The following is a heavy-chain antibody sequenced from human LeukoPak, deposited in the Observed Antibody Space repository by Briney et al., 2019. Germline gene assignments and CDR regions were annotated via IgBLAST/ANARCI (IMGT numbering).Heavy chain of an antibody. CDR3: ARDRGGSDWNFHFDY. CDR2: IYYSGTT. CDR1: GGSISSYY. D-gene: IGHD1-7*01. J-gene: IGHJ4*02. V-gene: IGHV4-59*12. Sequence: SETLSLTCTVSGGSISSYYWSWIRQPPGKGLEWIGYIYYSGTTYYNPPLKSRVTISVDTSKNQLSLKLSSVTAADTAVYYCARDRGGSDWNFHFDYWGQGTLVTVSS.